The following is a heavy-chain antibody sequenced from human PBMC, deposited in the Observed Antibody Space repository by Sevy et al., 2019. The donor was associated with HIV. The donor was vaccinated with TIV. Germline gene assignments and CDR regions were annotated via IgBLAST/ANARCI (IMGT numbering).Heavy chain of an antibody. CDR1: GFTFSSYG. V-gene: IGHV3-33*01. Sequence: GGSLRLSSAASGFTFSSYGMHWVRQAPGKGLEWVAVIWYDGSNKYYADSVKGRFTISRDNSKNTLYLQMNSLRAEDTAVYYCARATYSSSWNDNWFDPWGQGTLVTVSS. D-gene: IGHD6-13*01. CDR3: ARATYSSSWNDNWFDP. CDR2: IWYDGSNK. J-gene: IGHJ5*02.